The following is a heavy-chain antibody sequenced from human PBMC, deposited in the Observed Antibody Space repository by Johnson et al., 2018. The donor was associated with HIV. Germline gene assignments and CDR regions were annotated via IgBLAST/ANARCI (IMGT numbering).Heavy chain of an antibody. Sequence: QVQLVESGGGVVQPGRSLRLSCAASGFTFSSYAMHWVRQAPGKGLEWVAVISYDGSNKYYADSVKGRFTISRDNSKNTLHLQMNNVRAEDTAIYYCARSDSGYDAFDIWGQGTIVSVSS. D-gene: IGHD5-12*01. V-gene: IGHV3-30*04. CDR1: GFTFSSYA. CDR2: ISYDGSNK. CDR3: ARSDSGYDAFDI. J-gene: IGHJ3*02.